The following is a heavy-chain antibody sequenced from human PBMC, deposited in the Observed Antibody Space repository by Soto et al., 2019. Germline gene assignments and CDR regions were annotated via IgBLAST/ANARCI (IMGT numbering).Heavy chain of an antibody. D-gene: IGHD3-10*01. V-gene: IGHV1-69*12. CDR1: GGTFSSYA. Sequence: QVQLVQSGAEVKKPGSSVKVSCKASGGTFSSYAISWVRQAPGQGLEWMGGIIPIFGTANYAQKFQGRVTITAEXSXXXAXXELSSLRSEDTAVYYCARDGPRYYYGSGSYYAFDYWGQGTLVTVSS. CDR2: IIPIFGTA. J-gene: IGHJ4*02. CDR3: ARDGPRYYYGSGSYYAFDY.